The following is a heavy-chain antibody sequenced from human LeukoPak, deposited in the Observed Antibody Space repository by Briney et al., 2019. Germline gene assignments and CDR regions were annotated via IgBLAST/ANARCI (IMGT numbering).Heavy chain of an antibody. CDR3: AADTAAGYGSFY. CDR2: MNPNSGNT. V-gene: IGHV1-8*03. J-gene: IGHJ4*02. D-gene: IGHD3-10*01. Sequence: ASVKVSCKASGYAFASYDIYWVRQATGQGLEWMGWMNPNSGNTNYAQKFQERVTITRDMSTSTAYMELSSLRSEDTAVYYCAADTAAGYGSFYWGQGTLVTVSS. CDR1: GYAFASYD.